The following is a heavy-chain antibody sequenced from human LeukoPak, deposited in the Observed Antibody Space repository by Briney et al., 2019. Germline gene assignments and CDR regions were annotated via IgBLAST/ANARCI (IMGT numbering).Heavy chain of an antibody. V-gene: IGHV3-23*01. CDR1: GFTFSSYA. J-gene: IGHJ6*03. Sequence: PGGSLRLSCAASGFTFSSYAMSWVRQAPGKGLEWVSAISGSGGSTYYADSVKGRFTISRDNSKNSLYLQMNSLRAEDTAVYYCARGHRIAAAGSPRYYYYYMDVWGKGTTVTVSS. CDR2: ISGSGGST. D-gene: IGHD6-13*01. CDR3: ARGHRIAAAGSPRYYYYYMDV.